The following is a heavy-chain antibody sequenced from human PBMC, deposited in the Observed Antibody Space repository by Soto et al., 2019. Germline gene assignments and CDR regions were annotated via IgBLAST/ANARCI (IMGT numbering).Heavy chain of an antibody. CDR2: IIPIFGTA. J-gene: IGHJ6*02. CDR1: GGTFSSYA. D-gene: IGHD2-15*01. CDR3: ATVGYCSGGSCYLYYYYGMDV. Sequence: ASVKVSCKASGGTFSSYAISWVRQAPGQGLEWMGGIIPIFGTANYAQKFQGRVTITADESTSTAYMELSSLRSEDTAVYYCATVGYCSGGSCYLYYYYGMDVWGQGTTVTVSS. V-gene: IGHV1-69*13.